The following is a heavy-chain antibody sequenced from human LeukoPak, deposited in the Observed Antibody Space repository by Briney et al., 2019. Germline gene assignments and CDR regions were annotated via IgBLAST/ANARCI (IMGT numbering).Heavy chain of an antibody. Sequence: GRSLRLSCAASGFTFSSYAMHWVRQAPGKGLEWVAVISYDGSNKYYADSVKGRFTISRDNSKNTLYLQMNSLRAEDTAVYYCARVGYSSSWYVNFDYWGQGTLVTVSS. CDR3: ARVGYSSSWYVNFDY. D-gene: IGHD6-13*01. CDR1: GFTFSSYA. CDR2: ISYDGSNK. J-gene: IGHJ4*02. V-gene: IGHV3-30-3*01.